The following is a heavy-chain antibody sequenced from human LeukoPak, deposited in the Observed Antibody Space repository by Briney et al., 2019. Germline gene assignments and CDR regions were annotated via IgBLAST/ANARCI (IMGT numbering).Heavy chain of an antibody. Sequence: PSETLSLTCTFSGGSISHYYWSWIRQPPGKGLEWIGYIYYSGTTNYNPSLKSRVTISVDTSKNQFSLKVTSVTAADTAVYYCARHSYSSAWYVDYWGQGTLVTVSS. J-gene: IGHJ4*02. CDR3: ARHSYSSAWYVDY. D-gene: IGHD6-19*01. CDR1: GGSISHYY. V-gene: IGHV4-59*08. CDR2: IYYSGTT.